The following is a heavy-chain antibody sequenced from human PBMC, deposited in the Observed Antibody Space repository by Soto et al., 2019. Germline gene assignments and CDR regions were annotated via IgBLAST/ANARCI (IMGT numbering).Heavy chain of an antibody. D-gene: IGHD2-15*01. V-gene: IGHV3-30*18. CDR2: ISSDGGDK. CDR1: GFTFSNFG. J-gene: IGHJ5*02. Sequence: QVQLVESGGGVVQPGRSPRLSCAASGFTFSNFGMHWVRQAPGKGLEWVAAISSDGGDKYYSHSVKDRFTVSRDNSRNTLFLQMNSLRVEDTAVYYCVKGSDVARLELDRWGQGILVTVSS. CDR3: VKGSDVARLELDR.